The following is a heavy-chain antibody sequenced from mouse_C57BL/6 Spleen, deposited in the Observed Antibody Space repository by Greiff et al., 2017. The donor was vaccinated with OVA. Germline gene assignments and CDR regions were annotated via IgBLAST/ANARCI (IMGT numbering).Heavy chain of an antibody. D-gene: IGHD3-2*02. CDR3: ARSGEYYAMDY. CDR1: GYTFTSYW. J-gene: IGHJ4*01. V-gene: IGHV1-64*01. CDR2: IHPNSGST. Sequence: QVQLQQPGAELVKPGASVKLSCKASGYTFTSYWMHWVKQRPGQGLEWIGMIHPNSGSTNYNEKFKSKATLTVDKSSSTAYMQLSSLTSEDSAVYYCARSGEYYAMDYWGQGTSVTVSS.